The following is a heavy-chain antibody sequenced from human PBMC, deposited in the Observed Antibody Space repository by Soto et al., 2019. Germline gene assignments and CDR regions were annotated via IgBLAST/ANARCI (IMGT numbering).Heavy chain of an antibody. Sequence: QVQLVESGGGVVQPGRSLRLSCAASGFTFSSYAMHWVRQAPGKGLEWVAVISYDGSNKYYADSVKGRFTISRDNSKNTLYLQMNSLRAEDTAVYYCARVGSSSWYVFQAFDIWGQGTMVTVSS. D-gene: IGHD6-13*01. V-gene: IGHV3-30-3*01. CDR3: ARVGSSSWYVFQAFDI. CDR1: GFTFSSYA. J-gene: IGHJ3*02. CDR2: ISYDGSNK.